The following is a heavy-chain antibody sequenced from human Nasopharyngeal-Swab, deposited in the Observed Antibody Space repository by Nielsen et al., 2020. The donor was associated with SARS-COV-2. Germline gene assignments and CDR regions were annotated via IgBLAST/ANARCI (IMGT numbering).Heavy chain of an antibody. Sequence: SETLSLTCTVSGGSISSYYWSWIRQPAGKGLEWIGRIYTSGSTNYNPSLKSRVTMSVDTSKNQFSLKLSSVTAADTAVYYCARDPTSVAGTGDYYYGMDVWGQGTTVTVSS. CDR1: GGSISSYY. D-gene: IGHD6-19*01. V-gene: IGHV4-4*07. CDR2: IYTSGST. CDR3: ARDPTSVAGTGDYYYGMDV. J-gene: IGHJ6*02.